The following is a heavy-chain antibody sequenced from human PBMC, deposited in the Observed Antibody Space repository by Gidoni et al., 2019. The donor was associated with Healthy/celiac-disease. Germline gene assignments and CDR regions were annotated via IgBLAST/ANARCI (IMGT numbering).Heavy chain of an antibody. V-gene: IGHV3-23*01. Sequence: EVQLLESGGGLVQPGGSLMLSCAASGFNFSSYAMRWVRQAPGKGLEWVSANSGSGGSTYYEDSVKGRFTISRDNSKNTLYLQMNSLRAEDTAVYYCAKEKSSGSYPTHPRSYYFDYWGQGTLVTVSS. J-gene: IGHJ4*02. CDR1: GFNFSSYA. D-gene: IGHD3-10*01. CDR2: NSGSGGST. CDR3: AKEKSSGSYPTHPRSYYFDY.